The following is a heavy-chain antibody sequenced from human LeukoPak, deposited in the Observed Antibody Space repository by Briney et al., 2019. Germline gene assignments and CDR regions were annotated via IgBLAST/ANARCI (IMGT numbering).Heavy chain of an antibody. Sequence: SETLSLTCGVSGDSISSDGHSWSWIRQPPGKGLEWVGYIYHSGAAYHNPSLKSRLALSVDTSSNQFSLRLRSVTAADTAVYYCARVTGYMTEDYFDYWGQGTLITVSS. CDR1: GDSISSDGHS. J-gene: IGHJ4*02. CDR2: IYHSGAA. CDR3: ARVTGYMTEDYFDY. D-gene: IGHD6-13*01. V-gene: IGHV4-30-4*07.